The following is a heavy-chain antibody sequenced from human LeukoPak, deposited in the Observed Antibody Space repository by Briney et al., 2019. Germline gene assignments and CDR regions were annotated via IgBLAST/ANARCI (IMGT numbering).Heavy chain of an antibody. J-gene: IGHJ4*02. CDR3: ARGPYDYVWGSYRSYLDY. CDR1: GGSISNGGYY. Sequence: PSQTLSLTCTVSGGSISNGGYYWSWIRQHPGKGLEWIGYIYYSGSTYYNPSLKSRVTISVDTSKNQFSLKLSSVTAADTAVYYCARGPYDYVWGSYRSYLDYWGQGTLVTVSS. D-gene: IGHD3-16*02. V-gene: IGHV4-30-4*08. CDR2: IYYSGST.